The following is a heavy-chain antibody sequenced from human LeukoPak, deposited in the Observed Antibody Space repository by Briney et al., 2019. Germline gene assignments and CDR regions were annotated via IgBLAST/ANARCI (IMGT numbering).Heavy chain of an antibody. CDR3: ARNSPPAIHIIPAGGPKQIQH. D-gene: IGHD6-13*01. Sequence: ASVKVSCKTSGYSFTNYGMNWVRQAPGQGLEWMGWINTKTGNPTYAQTFTGRFVFSLDTSVSTAYLQISSLKAEDTAIYYCARNSPPAIHIIPAGGPKQIQHGGQGPLVTVS. CDR1: GYSFTNYG. J-gene: IGHJ1*01. CDR2: INTKTGNP. V-gene: IGHV7-4-1*02.